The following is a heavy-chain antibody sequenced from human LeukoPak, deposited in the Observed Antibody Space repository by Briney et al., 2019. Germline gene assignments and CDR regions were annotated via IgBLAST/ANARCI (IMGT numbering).Heavy chain of an antibody. CDR2: INPNSSGT. CDR3: ARVIGYSGYYPEYFQH. D-gene: IGHD3-22*01. Sequence: ASVKVSCKASGYTFTGYYMHWVRQAPGQGLEWMGWINPNSSGTNYAQKFQGRVTMTRDTSISTAYMELSRLRSDDTAVYYCARVIGYSGYYPEYFQHWGQGTLVTVSS. CDR1: GYTFTGYY. J-gene: IGHJ1*01. V-gene: IGHV1-2*02.